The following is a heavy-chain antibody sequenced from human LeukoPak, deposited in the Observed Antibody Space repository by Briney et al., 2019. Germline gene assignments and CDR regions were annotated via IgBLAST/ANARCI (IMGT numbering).Heavy chain of an antibody. J-gene: IGHJ4*02. CDR2: INHSGST. V-gene: IGHV4-34*01. CDR3: ARLHSPVPDY. CDR1: GGSFSGYY. Sequence: SETLSLTCAVYGGSFSGYYWSWIRQPPGKWLEWIGEINHSGSTNYNPSLKSRVTISVDTSKNQFSLKLSSVTAADTAVYYCARLHSPVPDYWGQGTLVTVSS. D-gene: IGHD1-14*01.